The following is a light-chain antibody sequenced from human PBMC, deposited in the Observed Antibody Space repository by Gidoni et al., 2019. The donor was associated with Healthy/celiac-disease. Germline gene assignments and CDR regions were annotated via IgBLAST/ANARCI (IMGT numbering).Light chain of an antibody. Sequence: DIHITQSPSSLSASVGDRVTITCRESQSISRYLNWYQQKPGKAPKLLIYAASSLQSGVPSRFSGSGAGTDFTLTSSSLQPEDFATYYCQQSYSTPRTFGQGTKVEIK. V-gene: IGKV1-39*01. CDR3: QQSYSTPRT. J-gene: IGKJ1*01. CDR1: QSISRY. CDR2: AAS.